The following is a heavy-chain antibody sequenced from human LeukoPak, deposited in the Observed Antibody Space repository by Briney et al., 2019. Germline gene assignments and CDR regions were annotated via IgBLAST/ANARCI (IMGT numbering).Heavy chain of an antibody. J-gene: IGHJ4*02. CDR3: ARDHYLGLGYSSGGLLDY. CDR1: GFTFSSYA. D-gene: IGHD5-18*01. Sequence: PGGSLRLSCAASGFTFSSYAMHWVRQAPGKGLEYVSAISSNGGSTYYANSVKGRFTISRDNSKNTLYLQMGSLRAEDMAVYYCARDHYLGLGYSSGGLLDYWGQGTLVTVSS. CDR2: ISSNGGST. V-gene: IGHV3-64*01.